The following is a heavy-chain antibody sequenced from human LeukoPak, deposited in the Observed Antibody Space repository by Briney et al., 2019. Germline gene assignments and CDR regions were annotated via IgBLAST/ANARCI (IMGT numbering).Heavy chain of an antibody. CDR1: GFTFSSYA. CDR2: ISGSGGST. CDR3: AKFSRDSITMIVVTD. J-gene: IGHJ4*02. Sequence: GGSLRLSCAASGFTFSSYAMSWVRQAPGKGLEWVSGISGSGGSTYYTDSVKGRFTISRDNSKNTLYLQMNGLRAEDTAVYYCAKFSRDSITMIVVTDWGQGTLVTVSS. V-gene: IGHV3-23*01. D-gene: IGHD3-22*01.